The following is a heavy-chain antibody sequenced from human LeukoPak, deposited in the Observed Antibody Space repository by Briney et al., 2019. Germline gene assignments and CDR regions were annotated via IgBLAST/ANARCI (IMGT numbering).Heavy chain of an antibody. Sequence: GRSLRLSCAASGFTFSSYGMHWLRQAPGKGLEWVAVIWYDGSNKYYADSVKGRFTISRDNSKKTLYLQMNSLRAEDTAVYYCAKPNGYQRATYYYYMDVWGKGTTVTVSS. J-gene: IGHJ6*03. CDR1: GFTFSSYG. D-gene: IGHD2-2*01. CDR2: IWYDGSNK. CDR3: AKPNGYQRATYYYYMDV. V-gene: IGHV3-33*06.